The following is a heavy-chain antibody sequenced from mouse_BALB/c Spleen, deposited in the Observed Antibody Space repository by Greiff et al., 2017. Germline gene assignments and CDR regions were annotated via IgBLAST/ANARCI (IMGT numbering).Heavy chain of an antibody. CDR3: NGGDRYDGGGYAMDY. J-gene: IGHJ4*01. CDR1: GFNIKDYY. V-gene: IGHV14-4*02. D-gene: IGHD2-14*01. CDR2: IDPENGDT. Sequence: EVKLMESGAELVRSGASVKLSCTASGFNIKDYYMHWVKQRPEQGLEWIGWIDPENGDTEYAPKFQGKATMTADTSSNTAYLQLSSLTSEDTAVYYCNGGDRYDGGGYAMDYWGQGTSVTVSS.